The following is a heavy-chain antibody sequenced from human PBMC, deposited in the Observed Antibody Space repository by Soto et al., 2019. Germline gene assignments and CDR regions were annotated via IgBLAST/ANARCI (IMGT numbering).Heavy chain of an antibody. CDR2: IIPILGIA. D-gene: IGHD3-22*01. Sequence: QVQLVQSGAEVKKPGSSVKVSCKASGGTFSSYTISWVRQAPGQGLEWMGRIIPILGIANYAQKFQGRVTITADKSTSTAYMELSSLRSEDTAVYYCARDRYDSSGYAMANWFDPWGQGTLVTVSS. J-gene: IGHJ5*02. CDR1: GGTFSSYT. V-gene: IGHV1-69*08. CDR3: ARDRYDSSGYAMANWFDP.